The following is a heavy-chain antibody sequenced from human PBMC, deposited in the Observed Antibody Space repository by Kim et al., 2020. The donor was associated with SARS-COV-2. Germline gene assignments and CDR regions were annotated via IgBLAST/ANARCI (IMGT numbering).Heavy chain of an antibody. CDR2: IIPLFDIA. Sequence: SVKVSCKASGDTFSSFAISWVRQAPGQGLEWMGTIIPLFDIANYPQKFQGRVTITADKFTSTAYMELSSLRSEDTAVYYCARGSPAARVDSWGQGTLVTVSS. D-gene: IGHD2-2*01. V-gene: IGHV1-69*04. CDR3: ARGSPAARVDS. J-gene: IGHJ4*02. CDR1: GDTFSSFA.